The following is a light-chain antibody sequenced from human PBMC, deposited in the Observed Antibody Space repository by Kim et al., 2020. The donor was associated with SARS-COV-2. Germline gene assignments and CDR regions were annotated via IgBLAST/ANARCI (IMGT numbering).Light chain of an antibody. CDR2: DNN. CDR1: SSNIGNNY. J-gene: IGLJ2*01. CDR3: GTWDSSLSAVV. Sequence: GKKVTNSCSGSSSNIGNNYVAWYQQLPGTAPKHLIYDNNKRPSGIPDRFSGSKSGTSATLGITGLQTGDEADYYCGTWDSSLSAVVFGGGTQLTVL. V-gene: IGLV1-51*01.